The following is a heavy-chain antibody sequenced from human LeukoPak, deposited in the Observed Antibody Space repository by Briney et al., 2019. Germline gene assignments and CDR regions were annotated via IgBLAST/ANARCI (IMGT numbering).Heavy chain of an antibody. D-gene: IGHD2-8*01. V-gene: IGHV3-48*04. CDR3: ARVDGVFDH. Sequence: GGSLRLSCAASGFTFSSYSMNWVRQAPGKGLEWVSYISGSADSVYYADSVRGRFTVSRDNTKNSLYLQMDGLRSEDTALYYCARVDGVFDHWGQGTLVTVSS. CDR1: GFTFSSYS. CDR2: ISGSADSV. J-gene: IGHJ4*02.